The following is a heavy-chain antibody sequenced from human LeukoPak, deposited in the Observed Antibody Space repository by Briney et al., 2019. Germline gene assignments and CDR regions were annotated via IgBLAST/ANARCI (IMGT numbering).Heavy chain of an antibody. J-gene: IGHJ6*03. CDR1: GGTFSSYA. V-gene: IGHV1-69*05. CDR3: GLYSGYDYYYYYYMDV. Sequence: ASVKVSCKASGGTFSSYAISWVRQAPGQGLEWMGGIIPIFGTANYAQKFQGRVTITTDESTSTAYMELSSLRSEGTAVYYCGLYSGYDYYYYYYMDVWGKGTTVTVSS. CDR2: IIPIFGTA. D-gene: IGHD5-12*01.